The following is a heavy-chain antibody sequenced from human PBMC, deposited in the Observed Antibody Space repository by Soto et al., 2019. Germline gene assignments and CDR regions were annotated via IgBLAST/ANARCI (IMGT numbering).Heavy chain of an antibody. CDR1: GFTFSSYS. CDR3: ARPSSSWYNWFDP. V-gene: IGHV3-23*01. J-gene: IGHJ5*02. CDR2: ISGSGGST. D-gene: IGHD6-13*01. Sequence: GVSPRLSFAASGFTFSSYSMSWVRQAPGKGLEWVSAISGSGGSTYYADSVKGRFTISRDNSKNTLYLQMNSLRAEDTAVYYCARPSSSWYNWFDPWGQGTLVTVSS.